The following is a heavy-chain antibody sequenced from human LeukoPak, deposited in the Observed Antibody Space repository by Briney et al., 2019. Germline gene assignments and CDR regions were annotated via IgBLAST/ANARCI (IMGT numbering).Heavy chain of an antibody. D-gene: IGHD3-22*01. Sequence: GGSLRLSCAASGFTFSSNWLHWVRKAPGKGRVVVSRISGDGGSTSYADSLKGRFTISRDNHKNTLYLQMNSLRAEDTAVYYCVRIRYDSSGRYFDNWGQGTLVTVSS. CDR3: VRIRYDSSGRYFDN. CDR2: ISGDGGST. J-gene: IGHJ4*02. CDR1: GFTFSSNW. V-gene: IGHV3-74*01.